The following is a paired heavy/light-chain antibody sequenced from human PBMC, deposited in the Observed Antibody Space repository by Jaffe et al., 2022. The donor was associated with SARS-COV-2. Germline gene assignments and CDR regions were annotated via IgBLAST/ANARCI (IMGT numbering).Light chain of an antibody. Sequence: DFVMTQSPDSLAVSLGERATINCKSSQTVLDSSNNNNYLAWYRQKPGQPPKLLIYWASTRDSGVPDRFSGSGSGTDFTLTISSLQAEDVALYYCQQYYSAPFTFGPGTTVDIK. J-gene: IGKJ3*01. CDR2: WAS. V-gene: IGKV4-1*01. CDR1: QTVLDSSNNNNY. CDR3: QQYYSAPFT.
Heavy chain of an antibody. J-gene: IGHJ4*02. Sequence: EVQLLESGGGLVQPGGSLRLSCAASGFTFSNYAMSWVRQAPGKGLEWVSGISGSGGSTFYADSVKGRCSISRDNPKNTLYLQMNSLRAEDTAVYYCAKARGSSAYHSVDYWGQGALVTVSS. D-gene: IGHD3-22*01. CDR3: AKARGSSAYHSVDY. V-gene: IGHV3-23*01. CDR2: ISGSGGST. CDR1: GFTFSNYA.